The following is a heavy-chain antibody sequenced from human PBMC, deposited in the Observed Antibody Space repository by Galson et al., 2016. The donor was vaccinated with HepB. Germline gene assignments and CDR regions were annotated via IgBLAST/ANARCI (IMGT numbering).Heavy chain of an antibody. V-gene: IGHV1-24*01. Sequence: SVKVSCKVSGYRLDELSIHWVRQSPEKGLEWMGGFDPEDGEIIYPQKFQGRVTMTEDTSTDTAYMELSSPTSQDTAVYYCATGASAALGDFDNWGQGTLVTVTS. J-gene: IGHJ4*02. CDR2: FDPEDGEI. CDR3: ATGASAALGDFDN. D-gene: IGHD6-13*01. CDR1: GYRLDELS.